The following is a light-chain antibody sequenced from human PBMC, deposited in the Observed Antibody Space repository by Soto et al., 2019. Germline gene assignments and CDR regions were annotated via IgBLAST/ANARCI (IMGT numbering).Light chain of an antibody. Sequence: QPVLTQSPSASASLGASVKLTCTLSSGHSSYATAWLQQQPEKGPRYLMKLNSDGSHSKGDGIPDRFSGSSSGAERYLTISSLQSEDEADYYCQTWGTGMGVFGTGTKVTVL. CDR3: QTWGTGMGV. V-gene: IGLV4-69*01. J-gene: IGLJ1*01. CDR2: LNSDGSH. CDR1: SGHSSYA.